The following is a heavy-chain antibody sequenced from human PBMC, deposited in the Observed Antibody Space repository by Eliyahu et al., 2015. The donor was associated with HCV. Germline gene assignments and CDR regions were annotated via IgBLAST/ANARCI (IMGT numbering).Heavy chain of an antibody. CDR1: GFTFSTYA. V-gene: IGHV3-23*04. D-gene: IGHD1-7*01. CDR3: AKAMTGTTGKFDY. Sequence: EVHLVESGGGLEQPGGSLRLSCTASGFTFSTYAMSWVRQAPGKGLEWLSGISGSGSSTFYADSVKGRFTISRDNSKNTLYLQMNSLRAEDTAVYYCAKAMTGTTGKFDYWGQGTLVTVSS. J-gene: IGHJ4*02. CDR2: ISGSGSST.